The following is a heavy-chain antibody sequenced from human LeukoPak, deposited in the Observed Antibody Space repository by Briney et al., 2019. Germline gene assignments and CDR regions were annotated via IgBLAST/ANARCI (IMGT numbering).Heavy chain of an antibody. J-gene: IGHJ6*03. D-gene: IGHD5-12*01. V-gene: IGHV3-30*18. CDR1: GFTFSSYG. Sequence: GGSLRLSCAASGFTFSSYGMHWVRQAPGKGLEWVAVISYDGSNKYYADSVKGRFTISRDNSKNTLYLQMNSLRAEDTAVFYCAKDTTGGYDEYYYYYLDVWGKGTTVTVSS. CDR2: ISYDGSNK. CDR3: AKDTTGGYDEYYYYYLDV.